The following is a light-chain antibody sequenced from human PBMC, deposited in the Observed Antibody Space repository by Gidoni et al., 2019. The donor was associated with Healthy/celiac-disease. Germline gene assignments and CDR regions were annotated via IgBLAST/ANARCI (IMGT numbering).Light chain of an antibody. CDR3: QQRSNWPPIFT. CDR1: QSVSSY. Sequence: EMVLTQYPATLSLSPGERSTLSCRASQSVSSYLAWYQQKPGQAPRLLIYDASNRATGIPARFSGSGSGTDFTLTISSLEPEDFAVYYCQQRSNWPPIFTFGPGTKVDIK. V-gene: IGKV3-11*01. J-gene: IGKJ3*01. CDR2: DAS.